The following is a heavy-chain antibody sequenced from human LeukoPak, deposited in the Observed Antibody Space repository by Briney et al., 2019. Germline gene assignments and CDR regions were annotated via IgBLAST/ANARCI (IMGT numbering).Heavy chain of an antibody. D-gene: IGHD3-16*02. CDR1: GYTFTSYD. V-gene: IGHV7-4-1*02. J-gene: IGHJ4*02. CDR3: ARAYQPLGELSFPHS. CDR2: INPNTGNP. Sequence: ASVKVSCKASGYTFTSYDINWVRQATGQGLEWMGWINPNTGNPTYAQGFSGRFVFSLDTSVSTAYLQITSLKADDTALYYCARAYQPLGELSFPHSWGQGTLVTVSS.